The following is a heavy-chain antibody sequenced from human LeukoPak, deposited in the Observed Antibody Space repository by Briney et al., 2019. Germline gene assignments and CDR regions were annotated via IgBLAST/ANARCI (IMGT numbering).Heavy chain of an antibody. CDR3: ARLDAYSSAWYVDY. J-gene: IGHJ4*02. V-gene: IGHV4-59*01. D-gene: IGHD6-25*01. Sequence: SQTLSLTCTVAGASISRYYWSWIRQPPGKGLEWIGYIYYSGSTNYNPSLKSRVTISVDTSKNQFSLKLSSVTAADTAVYYCARLDAYSSAWYVDYWGQGTLVTVSS. CDR1: GASISRYY. CDR2: IYYSGST.